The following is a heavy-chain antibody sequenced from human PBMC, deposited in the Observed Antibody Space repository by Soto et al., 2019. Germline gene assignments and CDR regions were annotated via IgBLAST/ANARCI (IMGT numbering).Heavy chain of an antibody. V-gene: IGHV4-59*08. CDR1: GGSISSYY. Sequence: SETLSLTCTVSGGSISSYYWSWIRQPPGKGLEWIGYIYYSGSTNYNPSLKSRVTISVDTSKNQLSLKLSSVTAADTAVYYCARVSDGDFSPSIDYWGQGTLVTVSS. CDR2: IYYSGST. CDR3: ARVSDGDFSPSIDY. J-gene: IGHJ4*02. D-gene: IGHD4-17*01.